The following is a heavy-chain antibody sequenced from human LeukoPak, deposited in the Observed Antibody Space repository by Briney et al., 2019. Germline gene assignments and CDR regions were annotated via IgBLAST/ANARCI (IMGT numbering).Heavy chain of an antibody. CDR3: ARGRKSSSWYGGYYYYMDV. Sequence: SETLSLTCTVSGGSISSRSYYWGWIRQPPGKGLEWIGSIYYSGSTYYNPSLKSRVTISVDTSKNQFSLKLSSVTAADTAVYYCARGRKSSSWYGGYYYYMDVWGKGTTVTISS. CDR2: IYYSGST. CDR1: GGSISSRSYY. J-gene: IGHJ6*03. V-gene: IGHV4-39*01. D-gene: IGHD6-13*01.